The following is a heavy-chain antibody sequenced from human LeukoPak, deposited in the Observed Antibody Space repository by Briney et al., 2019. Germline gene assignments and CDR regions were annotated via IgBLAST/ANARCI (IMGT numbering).Heavy chain of an antibody. CDR2: INPSGGST. V-gene: IGHV1-46*01. CDR3: ARVLGGLAFRTFDY. J-gene: IGHJ4*02. D-gene: IGHD3-16*01. CDR1: GYTFTSYG. Sequence: ASVKVSCKASGYTFTSYGISWVRQAPGQGLEWMGMINPSGGSTIYAQKFQGRVTMTRDTSTSTVYMELSSLRSEDTAVYYCARVLGGLAFRTFDYWGQGTLVTVSS.